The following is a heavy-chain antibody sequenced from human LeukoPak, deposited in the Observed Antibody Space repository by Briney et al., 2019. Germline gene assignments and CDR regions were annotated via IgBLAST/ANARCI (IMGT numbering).Heavy chain of an antibody. CDR1: GFTFSNYG. D-gene: IGHD2-15*01. CDR3: ASLSSKYCSGGSCYSGY. V-gene: IGHV3-33*01. Sequence: PGRSLRLSCAASGFTFSNYGMHWVRQVPGKGLEWVAAIWFDGIRKYYADSVKGRLTISRDNSKNTLYLQMNSLRAEDTAVYYCASLSSKYCSGGSCYSGYWGQRTLVTVSS. J-gene: IGHJ4*02. CDR2: IWFDGIRK.